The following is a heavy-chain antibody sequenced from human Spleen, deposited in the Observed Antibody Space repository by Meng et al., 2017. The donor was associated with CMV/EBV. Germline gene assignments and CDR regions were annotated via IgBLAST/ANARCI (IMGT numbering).Heavy chain of an antibody. CDR2: IYYSGST. V-gene: IGHV4-39*07. CDR1: GGSISSSSYY. CDR3: AGPDDMGSSPHDPFDM. Sequence: SETLSLTCTVSGGSISSSSYYWGWIRQPPGKGLEWIGSIYYSGSTYYNPSLKSRVTISVDTSKNQFSLKLTSVTAADTAMYYCAGPDDMGSSPHDPFDMWGQGTMVTVSS. D-gene: IGHD1-1*01. J-gene: IGHJ3*02.